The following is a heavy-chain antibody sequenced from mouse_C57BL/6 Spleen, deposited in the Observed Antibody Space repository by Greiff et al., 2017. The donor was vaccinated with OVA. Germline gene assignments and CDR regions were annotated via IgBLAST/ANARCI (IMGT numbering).Heavy chain of an antibody. J-gene: IGHJ4*01. CDR1: GYAFSSYW. Sequence: VHLVESGAELVKPGASVKISCKASGYAFSSYWMNWVKQRPGKGLEWIGQIYPGDGDTNYNGKFKGKATLTADKSSSTAYMQLSSLTSEDSAVYFCARWRDYDVGAMDYWGQGTSVTVSS. CDR2: IYPGDGDT. CDR3: ARWRDYDVGAMDY. V-gene: IGHV1-80*01. D-gene: IGHD2-4*01.